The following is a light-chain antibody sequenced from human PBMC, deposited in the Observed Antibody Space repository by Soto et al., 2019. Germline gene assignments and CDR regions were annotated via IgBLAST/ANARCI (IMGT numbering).Light chain of an antibody. V-gene: IGLV2-14*01. CDR2: AVR. CDR3: CSYTSRTTEV. CDR1: ASDVGGYNY. J-gene: IGLJ3*02. Sequence: QSALTQPASVSGSPGQSITISCTGTASDVGGYNYVSWYQQHPGKAPNLMIHAVRNRPSGVSSRFSGSKSGNPASLTSSGLQDEDDDYYLCCSYTSRTTEVFGSGTKLTVL.